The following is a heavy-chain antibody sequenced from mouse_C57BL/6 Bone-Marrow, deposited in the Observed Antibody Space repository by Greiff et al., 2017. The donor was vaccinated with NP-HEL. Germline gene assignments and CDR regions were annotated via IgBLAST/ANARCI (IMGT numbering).Heavy chain of an antibody. V-gene: IGHV1-80*01. CDR3: ARGDYGSSRFGYAMDY. Sequence: VQLQQSGAELVKPGASVKISCKASGYAFSSYWMNWVKERPGKGLEGIGKIYPGDGDTKYNGKFKGKATLTADKSSSTAYMQVSSLTSEDSAVYFCARGDYGSSRFGYAMDYWGQGTSVTVSS. D-gene: IGHD1-1*01. CDR2: IYPGDGDT. J-gene: IGHJ4*01. CDR1: GYAFSSYW.